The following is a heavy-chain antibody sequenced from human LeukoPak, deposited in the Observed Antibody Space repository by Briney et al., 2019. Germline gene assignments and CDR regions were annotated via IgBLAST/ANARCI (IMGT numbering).Heavy chain of an antibody. Sequence: GGSLRHSCAPSGFTFSSYWMTWVRQAPGEGLEWVSNIKQDESQKYYVDSVKGRFTISRDNAKNSLFLKMNSLRAEDTAVYYCARDQAVASVYREDSWGQGTLVTVSS. D-gene: IGHD6-19*01. CDR1: GFTFSSYW. CDR2: IKQDESQK. J-gene: IGHJ4*02. V-gene: IGHV3-7*01. CDR3: ARDQAVASVYREDS.